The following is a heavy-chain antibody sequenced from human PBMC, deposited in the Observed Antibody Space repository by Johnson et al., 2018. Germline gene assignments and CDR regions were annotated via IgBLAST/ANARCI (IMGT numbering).Heavy chain of an antibody. CDR1: GFTFSSYG. J-gene: IGHJ6*03. V-gene: IGHV3-23*01. CDR2: ISHSGSNT. CDR3: PKPLNMDD. Sequence: VESGGSLRLSCAASGFTFSSYGMSWVRRAPGKGLEWVSGISHSGSNTNYRDSGKGRFSISRDNSKNTLYLQMNSLRAEDTAVYYCPKPLNMDDWGKGTTVTVSS.